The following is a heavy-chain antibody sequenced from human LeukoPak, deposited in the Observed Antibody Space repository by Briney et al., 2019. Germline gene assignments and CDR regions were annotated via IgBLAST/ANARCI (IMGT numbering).Heavy chain of an antibody. CDR1: GFTFSDYY. CDR3: ARERVLRYFDWSLPLDY. CDR2: ISSSGSTI. V-gene: IGHV3-11*01. J-gene: IGHJ4*02. Sequence: PGGSLRLSCAASGFTFSDYYMSWIRQAPGKGLEWVSYISSSGSTIYYADSVKGRFTISRNNAKNSLYLQMNSLRAEDTAVYYCARERVLRYFDWSLPLDYWGQGTLVTVSS. D-gene: IGHD3-9*01.